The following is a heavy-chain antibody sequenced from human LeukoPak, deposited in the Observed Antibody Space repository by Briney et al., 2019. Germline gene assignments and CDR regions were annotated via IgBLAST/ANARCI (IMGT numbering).Heavy chain of an antibody. J-gene: IGHJ4*02. CDR3: VKSPGSGWPV. D-gene: IGHD6-19*01. V-gene: IGHV3-64D*06. CDR1: GSTFSIYK. CDR2: IYSDGSRT. Sequence: PGGSLRLSCAASGSTFSIYKMNWVRQAPGKGLEYLSAIYSDGSRTYYADSVKGRFTISRDNSKNTLYFEMSSLRVEDTAVYYCVKSPGSGWPVWGQGTLLTVSS.